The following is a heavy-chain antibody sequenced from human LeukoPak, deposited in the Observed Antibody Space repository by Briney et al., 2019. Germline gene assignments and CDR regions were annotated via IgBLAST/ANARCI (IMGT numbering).Heavy chain of an antibody. Sequence: PGGSLRLSCAASGFTLSSYAMSWVRQAPGKGLEWVSAISGSGGSTYYADSVKGRLTISRDNSKNTLYLQMNSLRAEDTAVYYCAKGGTSSGWKNWGQGTLVTVSS. D-gene: IGHD6-19*01. CDR2: ISGSGGST. CDR1: GFTLSSYA. J-gene: IGHJ4*02. CDR3: AKGGTSSGWKN. V-gene: IGHV3-23*01.